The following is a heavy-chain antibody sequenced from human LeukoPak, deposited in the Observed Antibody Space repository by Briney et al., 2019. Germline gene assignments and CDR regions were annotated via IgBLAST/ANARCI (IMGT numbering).Heavy chain of an antibody. CDR1: GGSFSGYY. Sequence: SETLSLTCAVYGGSFSGYYWSWIRQPPGKGLEWIGEINHSGSTNYNPSLKSRVTISVDTSKNQFSLKLSSVTAADTAVYYCARGVGSGWYPAYYYYGMDVWGQGTTVTVS. V-gene: IGHV4-34*01. CDR2: INHSGST. D-gene: IGHD6-19*01. CDR3: ARGVGSGWYPAYYYYGMDV. J-gene: IGHJ6*02.